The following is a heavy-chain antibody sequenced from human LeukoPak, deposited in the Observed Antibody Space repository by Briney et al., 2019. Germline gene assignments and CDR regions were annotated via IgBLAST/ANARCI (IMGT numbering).Heavy chain of an antibody. V-gene: IGHV3-21*01. CDR3: VRDQFGYYYDSSGYYKVTGDAFDI. Sequence: GGSLRLSCAASGFTFSSYNMNWVRQAPGKGLEWVSSISSSSSYVYYADSVKGRFTISRDNAKNSLYLQMNSLRAEDTAVYYCVRDQFGYYYDSSGYYKVTGDAFDIWGQGTMVTVSS. J-gene: IGHJ3*02. CDR1: GFTFSSYN. D-gene: IGHD3-22*01. CDR2: ISSSSSYV.